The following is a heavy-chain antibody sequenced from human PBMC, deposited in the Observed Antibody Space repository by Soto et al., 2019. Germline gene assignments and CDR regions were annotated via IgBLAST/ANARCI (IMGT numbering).Heavy chain of an antibody. CDR1: GFTFSNYA. CDR3: ARDHDEDFGYDLDYFDY. Sequence: PGGSLRLSCSASGFTFSNYAMYWVRQAPGRGLEYVSALSFNGGSTNYADSAKGRFTISRDNSKNMLYLQMNSLRAEDTAFYYCARDHDEDFGYDLDYFDYWGQGTLVTVSS. V-gene: IGHV3-64*04. D-gene: IGHD5-12*01. J-gene: IGHJ4*02. CDR2: LSFNGGST.